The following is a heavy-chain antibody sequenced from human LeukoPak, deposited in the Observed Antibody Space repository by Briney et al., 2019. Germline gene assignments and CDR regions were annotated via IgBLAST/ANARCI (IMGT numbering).Heavy chain of an antibody. V-gene: IGHV4-4*07. Sequence: SETLSLTYTVSGGSISRYYWSLMLQPAGKALEWIGRIYTSGSTNYNPSLKSRVTMSVDTSKNQLSLKLSSVTAADTAVYYCARRSSGWYEGTYWGQGTLVTVSS. CDR2: IYTSGST. CDR1: GGSISRYY. J-gene: IGHJ4*02. CDR3: ARRSSGWYEGTY. D-gene: IGHD6-19*01.